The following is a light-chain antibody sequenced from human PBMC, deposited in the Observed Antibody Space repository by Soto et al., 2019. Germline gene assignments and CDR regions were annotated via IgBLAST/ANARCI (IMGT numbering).Light chain of an antibody. CDR2: GAS. Sequence: EIVLTQSPGTLSLSPGERATLSCRASQSVSSSYLAWYQQKPGQAPRLLIYGASSRATGIPDRFSGSGSGTDFTLTISRLEPEDFATYYCLQHNSYPRTFGPGTKVDIK. CDR3: LQHNSYPRT. V-gene: IGKV3-20*01. J-gene: IGKJ3*01. CDR1: QSVSSSY.